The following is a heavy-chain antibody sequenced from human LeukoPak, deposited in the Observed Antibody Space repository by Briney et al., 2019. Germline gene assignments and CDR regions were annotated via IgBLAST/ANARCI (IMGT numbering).Heavy chain of an antibody. V-gene: IGHV3-30-3*01. CDR1: GFTFASYA. Sequence: PGGSLRLSCVTSGFTFASYAMHWVRQAPGKGLEWMAGISYDGYDKYHANSVKGRFTISRDNPKNTLCLQMNSLGTDDTAVYYCARGNDYYTTYWGQGILVTVSS. J-gene: IGHJ4*02. D-gene: IGHD3-3*01. CDR3: ARGNDYYTTY. CDR2: ISYDGYDK.